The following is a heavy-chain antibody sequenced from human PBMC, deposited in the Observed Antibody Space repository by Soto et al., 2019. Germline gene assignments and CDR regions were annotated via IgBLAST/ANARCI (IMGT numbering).Heavy chain of an antibody. Sequence: GGSLRLSCAASGFTFSSYAMSWVRQAPGKGLEWVSAISGSGGSTYYADSVKGRFTISRDNSKNTLYLQMNSLRAEDTAVYYCAKALSLSSSCYDGWAFDIWGQGTMVRVSS. D-gene: IGHD6-13*01. J-gene: IGHJ3*02. CDR3: AKALSLSSSCYDGWAFDI. V-gene: IGHV3-23*01. CDR1: GFTFSSYA. CDR2: ISGSGGST.